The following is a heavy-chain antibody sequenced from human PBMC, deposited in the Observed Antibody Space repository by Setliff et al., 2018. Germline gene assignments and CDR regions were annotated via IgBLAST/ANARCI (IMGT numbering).Heavy chain of an antibody. CDR1: GGTFSSYA. CDR3: ARNGKAGEIMRSYYYYMDV. V-gene: IGHV1-69*13. Sequence: SVKVSCKASGGTFSSYAISWVRQAPGQGLEWMGGIIPIFGTANYAQKFQGRVTITADEPTSTAYMELSSLRSEDTAVYYCARNGKAGEIMRSYYYYMDVWGKGTTVTVS. D-gene: IGHD3-16*01. J-gene: IGHJ6*03. CDR2: IIPIFGTA.